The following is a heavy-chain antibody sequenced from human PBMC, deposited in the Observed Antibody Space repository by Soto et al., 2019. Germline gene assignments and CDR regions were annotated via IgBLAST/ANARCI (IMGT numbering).Heavy chain of an antibody. CDR1: GFTFSSYA. D-gene: IGHD1-26*01. Sequence: AGSLRFSCSASGFTFSSYAMHWVRQAPGKGLEYVSAISSNGGSTYYADSVKGRFTISRDNSKNTLYLQMSSLRAEDTAVYYCVKHGSSGYYYGMDVWGQGTTVTVSS. CDR2: ISSNGGST. V-gene: IGHV3-64D*06. J-gene: IGHJ6*02. CDR3: VKHGSSGYYYGMDV.